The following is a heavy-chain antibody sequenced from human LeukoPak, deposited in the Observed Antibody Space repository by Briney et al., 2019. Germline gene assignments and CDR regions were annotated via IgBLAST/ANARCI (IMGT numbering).Heavy chain of an antibody. Sequence: GGSLRLSCAASGFTFSSYNMNWVRQAPGKGLEWVAVISYDGSNKYYADSVKGRFTISRDNSKNTLYLQMNSLRAEDTAVYYCAKDYGAADGYWGQGTLVTVSS. D-gene: IGHD6-13*01. CDR2: ISYDGSNK. V-gene: IGHV3-30*18. CDR3: AKDYGAADGY. J-gene: IGHJ4*02. CDR1: GFTFSSYN.